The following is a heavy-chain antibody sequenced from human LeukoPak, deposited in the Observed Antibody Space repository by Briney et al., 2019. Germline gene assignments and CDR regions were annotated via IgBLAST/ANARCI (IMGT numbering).Heavy chain of an antibody. CDR2: INHSGST. Sequence: PSETLSLTCAVYGGSFSGYYWSWIRQPPGKGLEWIGEINHSGSTNYNPSLKSRVTISVDTSKNQFSLKLSSVTAADTAVYYCARVAYYYDSSGYYDTNKYYFDYWGQGTLVTVSS. CDR1: GGSFSGYY. D-gene: IGHD3-22*01. V-gene: IGHV4-34*01. CDR3: ARVAYYYDSSGYYDTNKYYFDY. J-gene: IGHJ4*02.